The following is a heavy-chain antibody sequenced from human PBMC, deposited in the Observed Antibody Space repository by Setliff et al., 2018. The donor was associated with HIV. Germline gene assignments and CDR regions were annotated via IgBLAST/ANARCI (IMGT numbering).Heavy chain of an antibody. CDR1: GGSISRGNHF. Sequence: SETLSLTCTVSGGSISRGNHFWTWIRQPAGKGLEWIGRIYTNGSTNYNPSLKSRATIAVDTSKNQFSLKLSSVTAADTAVYYCARSVVVVTVEWFDPWGQGTLVTVS. V-gene: IGHV4-61*02. J-gene: IGHJ5*02. D-gene: IGHD2-21*02. CDR2: IYTNGST. CDR3: ARSVVVVTVEWFDP.